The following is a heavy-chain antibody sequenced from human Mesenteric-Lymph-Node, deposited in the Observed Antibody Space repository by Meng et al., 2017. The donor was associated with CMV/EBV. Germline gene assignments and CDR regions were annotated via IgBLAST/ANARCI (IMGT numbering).Heavy chain of an antibody. D-gene: IGHD3-3*01. CDR1: GGTFSDYT. J-gene: IGHJ5*01. CDR2: ITPMFPAV. CDR3: ARDQGDFWSAYPNWFDP. Sequence: SVKVSCKISGGTFSDYTISWVRQTPGRGLEWMGGITPMFPAVTYAQKFQGRVTITTDASTYTVYMELSSLRSEDTAVYYCARDQGDFWSAYPNWFDPWGQGTLVTVSS. V-gene: IGHV1-69*05.